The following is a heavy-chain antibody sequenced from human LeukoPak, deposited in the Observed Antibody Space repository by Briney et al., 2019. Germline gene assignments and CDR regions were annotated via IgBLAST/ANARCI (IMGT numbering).Heavy chain of an antibody. J-gene: IGHJ4*02. CDR1: GYTFTSYG. Sequence: SVKVSCKASGYTFTSYGISWVRQAPGQGLEWMGGIIPIFGTANCAQKFQGRVTITADESTSTAYMELSSLRSEDTAVYYCARVGIAAAGENHFDYWGQGTLVTVSS. D-gene: IGHD6-13*01. CDR3: ARVGIAAAGENHFDY. V-gene: IGHV1-69*13. CDR2: IIPIFGTA.